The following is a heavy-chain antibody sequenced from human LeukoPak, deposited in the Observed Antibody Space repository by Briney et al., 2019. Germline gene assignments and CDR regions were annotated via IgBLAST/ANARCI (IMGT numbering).Heavy chain of an antibody. D-gene: IGHD5-18*01. V-gene: IGHV3-23*01. CDR3: AREDATMVLSLDY. J-gene: IGHJ4*02. Sequence: GGSLRLSCAASGFTFSSYAMSWVRQAPGKGLEWVSAISRGGDNTYYADSVKGRLTISRDNSKNTLYVQMTSLRAEDTAVYYCAREDATMVLSLDYWGQGALVTVSS. CDR1: GFTFSSYA. CDR2: ISRGGDNT.